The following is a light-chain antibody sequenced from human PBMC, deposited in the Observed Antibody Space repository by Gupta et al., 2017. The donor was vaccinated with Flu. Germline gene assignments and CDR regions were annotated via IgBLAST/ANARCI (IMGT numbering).Light chain of an antibody. J-gene: IGKJ2*01. CDR2: GAS. Sequence: RATLSCRASQTVSSSYLAWYQQKPGQAPRLLIYGASSRATDIPDRFSGSGSGTDFTLTISRLEPEDFAVYYCQQYGSSPRYTFGQGTKLEIK. CDR3: QQYGSSPRYT. CDR1: QTVSSSY. V-gene: IGKV3-20*01.